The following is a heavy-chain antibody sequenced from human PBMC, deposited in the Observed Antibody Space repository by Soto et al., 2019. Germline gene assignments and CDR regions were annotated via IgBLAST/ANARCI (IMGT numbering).Heavy chain of an antibody. V-gene: IGHV3-7*01. Sequence: GGSLRLSCAASGFTFSSYWMSWVRQAPGKRLEWVANIKQDGSEKYYVDSVKDRFTISRDNAKNSLYLQMNSLRAEDTAVYYCATSTIFGVVINLGSYDYRGQGTLVTVSS. CDR1: GFTFSSYW. CDR2: IKQDGSEK. J-gene: IGHJ4*02. D-gene: IGHD3-3*01. CDR3: ATSTIFGVVINLGSYDY.